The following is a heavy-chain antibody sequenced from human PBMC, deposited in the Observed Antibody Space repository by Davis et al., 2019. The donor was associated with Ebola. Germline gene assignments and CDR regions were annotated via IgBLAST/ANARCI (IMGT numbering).Heavy chain of an antibody. D-gene: IGHD3-10*01. Sequence: GGSLRLSCAASGFTFSSYSMNWVRQAPGKGLEWVSYISSSSSTIYYADSVKGRFTISRDNAKNSLYLQMNSLRDEDTAVYYCARGVRGVIIDYGMDVWGQGTTVTVSS. CDR3: ARGVRGVIIDYGMDV. CDR2: ISSSSSTI. CDR1: GFTFSSYS. V-gene: IGHV3-48*02. J-gene: IGHJ6*02.